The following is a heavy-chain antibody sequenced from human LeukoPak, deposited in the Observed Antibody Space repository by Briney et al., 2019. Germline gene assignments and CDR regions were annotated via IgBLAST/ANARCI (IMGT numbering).Heavy chain of an antibody. CDR3: ARGIPLDC. V-gene: IGHV3-48*03. CDR2: ISSSATTI. Sequence: GSLRLSCAASGFTFSSYALNWVRQAPGKGLEWVCYISSSATTIYYADSVKGRFTISRDNGKNSLYLQMNSLRAEDTAVYYCARGIPLDCWGQGTLVTVSS. J-gene: IGHJ4*02. CDR1: GFTFSSYA.